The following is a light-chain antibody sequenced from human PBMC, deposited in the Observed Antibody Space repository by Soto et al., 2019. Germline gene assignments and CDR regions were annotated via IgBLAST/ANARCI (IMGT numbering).Light chain of an antibody. CDR1: QGISSY. CDR2: AAS. V-gene: IGKV1-27*01. J-gene: IGKJ1*01. Sequence: DIQMTQSPSSLSASVGDRVTITCRASQGISSYLAWYQQKPGKVPKLLIYAASTLQSGVPSRFSDSGSGTDFTLTISSLQPEDVATYYCQKYNSAPRTFGQGTKVE. CDR3: QKYNSAPRT.